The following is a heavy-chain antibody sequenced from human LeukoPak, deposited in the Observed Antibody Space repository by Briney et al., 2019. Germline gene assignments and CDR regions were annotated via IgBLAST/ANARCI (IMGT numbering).Heavy chain of an antibody. V-gene: IGHV4-39*01. Sequence: SETLSLTCTVSGVSISSSNSYWGWIRQPPGKGLEWIGSIYYSGNTYYNASLKSQVSISIDTSKNQFSLKLGSVTAADTAVYYCARSLAVAGPNFPFDYWGQGTLVTVSS. CDR2: IYYSGNT. CDR1: GVSISSSNSY. CDR3: ARSLAVAGPNFPFDY. D-gene: IGHD6-19*01. J-gene: IGHJ4*02.